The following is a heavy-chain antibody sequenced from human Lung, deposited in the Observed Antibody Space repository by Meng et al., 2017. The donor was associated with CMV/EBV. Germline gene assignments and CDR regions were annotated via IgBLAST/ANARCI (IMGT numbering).Heavy chain of an antibody. CDR1: GFTFSNYH. D-gene: IGHD1-1*01. J-gene: IGHJ6*02. Sequence: LSLTCAASGFTFSNYHMSWVRQAPGKGLEWVSTISGTSGTTYYADSVKGRFTISRDISTNTLYLQMNSLRDEDTALYYCAKDDDRRYYIMDVWGQGTTVTVSS. V-gene: IGHV3-23*01. CDR3: AKDDDRRYYIMDV. CDR2: ISGTSGTT.